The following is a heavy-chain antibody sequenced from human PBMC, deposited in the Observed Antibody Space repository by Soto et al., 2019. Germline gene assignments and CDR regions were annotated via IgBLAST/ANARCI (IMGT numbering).Heavy chain of an antibody. J-gene: IGHJ3*01. D-gene: IGHD2-8*01. V-gene: IGHV3-23*01. CDR1: GITLSNYA. CDR2: ISGDGDGT. CDR3: ATLPCIVVNDLCYNVFDL. Sequence: EVQLLESGGGLTQPGGSLRLSCAASGITLSNYAMSWVRQAPGKGLEWVSAISGDGDGTYYADSVQGRFTISRDNSKNTLSLQMNSLRAEDTAVYFCATLPCIVVNDLCYNVFDLWGQGTMGTVSS.